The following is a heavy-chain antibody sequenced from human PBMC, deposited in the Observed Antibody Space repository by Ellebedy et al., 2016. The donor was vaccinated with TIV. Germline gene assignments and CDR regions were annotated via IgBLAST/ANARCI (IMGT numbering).Heavy chain of an antibody. J-gene: IGHJ5*02. CDR2: ISGSGGST. CDR1: GFTFSSYA. Sequence: GGSLRLXCAASGFTFSSYAMSWVRQAPGKGLEWVSAISGSGGSTYYADSVKGRFTISRDNSKNTLYLQMNSLRAEDTAVYYCAKDRITIFGVVIKWFDPWGQGTLVTVSS. D-gene: IGHD3-3*01. CDR3: AKDRITIFGVVIKWFDP. V-gene: IGHV3-23*01.